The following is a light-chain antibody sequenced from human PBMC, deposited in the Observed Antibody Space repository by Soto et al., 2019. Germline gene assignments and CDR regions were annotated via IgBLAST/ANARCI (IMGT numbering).Light chain of an antibody. CDR3: QRYYNVSPYT. Sequence: DIVMTQSPDSLAVSLGERATINCKSSQSLLYSSNQKNYLAWYQQKPGQPPKLLIYWASTRESGVPDRFSGSRSGTDFTLTISSLQAEDVGVYYCQRYYNVSPYTFGQGTKLEIK. J-gene: IGKJ2*01. CDR2: WAS. V-gene: IGKV4-1*01. CDR1: QSLLYSSNQKNY.